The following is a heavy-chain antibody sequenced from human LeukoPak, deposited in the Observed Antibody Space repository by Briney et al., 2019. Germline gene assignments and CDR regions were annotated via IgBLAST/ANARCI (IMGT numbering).Heavy chain of an antibody. CDR3: ARELYDSSGYYPDY. V-gene: IGHV1-18*01. D-gene: IGHD3-22*01. J-gene: IGHJ4*02. Sequence: ASVKVSCKASGYTFTSYGISWVRQAPGQGLEWMGWISAYNGNTNYAQKLQGRVTMTTDTSTSTAYMELRSLRSDYTAVYYCARELYDSSGYYPDYWGQGTLVTVSS. CDR2: ISAYNGNT. CDR1: GYTFTSYG.